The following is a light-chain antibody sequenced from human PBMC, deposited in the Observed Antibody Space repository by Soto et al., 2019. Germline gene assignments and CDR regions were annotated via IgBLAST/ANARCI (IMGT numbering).Light chain of an antibody. Sequence: DIQMTQSPSTLSSSLGDRVTITCRASQSISSWLAWYQQKPGKAPKLLIYDASSFESGVPSRFSGSGSGTEFTLTSRSLQPDDFATYYGQQYNTYSRTFGQGTKVEIK. V-gene: IGKV1-5*01. CDR2: DAS. J-gene: IGKJ1*01. CDR1: QSISSW. CDR3: QQYNTYSRT.